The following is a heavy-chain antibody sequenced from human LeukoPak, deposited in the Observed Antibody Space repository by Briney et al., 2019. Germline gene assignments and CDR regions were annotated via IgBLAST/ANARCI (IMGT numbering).Heavy chain of an antibody. CDR1: GFNLNDAW. J-gene: IGHJ4*02. V-gene: IGHV3-15*05. CDR2: IKSKIDGGAT. D-gene: IGHD2-21*02. Sequence: GGSLRLSCAASGFNLNDAWMSWVRQAPGKGLEWVGRIKSKIDGGATDYAAPVKGRFTISRDDSKDTLYLQMNSLKAEDTAVYHCTTFCGGDCAPNYWGQGTQVTVSS. CDR3: TTFCGGDCAPNY.